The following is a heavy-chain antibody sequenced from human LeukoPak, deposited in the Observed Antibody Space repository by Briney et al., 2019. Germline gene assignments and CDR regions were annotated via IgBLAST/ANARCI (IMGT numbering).Heavy chain of an antibody. D-gene: IGHD1-26*01. CDR2: INPNSDGT. CDR3: ARGETWWEQRRYFDF. J-gene: IGHJ4*02. CDR1: GYTFTGYY. Sequence: ASVKVSCKASGYTFTGYYIHWVRQAPGQGLEWMGWINPNSDGTDYAQRFQGRVTMTSDASINTAYMELSRLTSDDAAMYYCARGETWWEQRRYFDFWGQGTLATVSS. V-gene: IGHV1-2*02.